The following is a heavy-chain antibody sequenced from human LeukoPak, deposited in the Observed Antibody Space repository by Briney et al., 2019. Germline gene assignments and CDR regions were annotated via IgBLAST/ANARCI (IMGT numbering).Heavy chain of an antibody. CDR2: ISGSGGST. D-gene: IGHD1-1*01. CDR1: GFTFSSYA. Sequence: GSLRLSCAASGFTFSSYAMSWVRQAPGKGPEWVSAISGSGGSTYYADSVKGRFTISRDNSKNTLYLQMNSLRAEDTAVYYCARGGNWNDETGHYFDYWGQGTLVTVSS. V-gene: IGHV3-23*01. CDR3: ARGGNWNDETGHYFDY. J-gene: IGHJ4*02.